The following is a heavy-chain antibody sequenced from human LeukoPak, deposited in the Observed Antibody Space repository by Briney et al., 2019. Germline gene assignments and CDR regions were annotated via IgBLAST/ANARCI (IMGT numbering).Heavy chain of an antibody. CDR2: INPYSGDT. J-gene: IGHJ4*02. CDR3: ARVAMSGIGSDDF. Sequence: ASVKVSCKASGYTFTGYYVHWVRQAPGQGLEWMGWINPYSGDTNYAQKFQGRVTMTRDTSISTAYMELSSLKSDDTAAYYCARVAMSGIGSDDFWGQGTLVTASS. CDR1: GYTFTGYY. V-gene: IGHV1-2*02. D-gene: IGHD1-26*01.